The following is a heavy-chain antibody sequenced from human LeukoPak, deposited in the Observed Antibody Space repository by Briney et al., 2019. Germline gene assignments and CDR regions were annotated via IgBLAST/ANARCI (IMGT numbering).Heavy chain of an antibody. CDR1: GFTFSSYA. J-gene: IGHJ3*02. V-gene: IGHV3-30-3*01. CDR3: ARERDGTPFDAFDI. Sequence: GGSLRLSCAASGFTFSSYAMHWVRQAPGKGLEWVAVISYDGSNKYYADSVKGRFTISRDISKNTLYLQMNSLRAEDTAVYYCARERDGTPFDAFDIWGQGTMVTVSS. D-gene: IGHD5-24*01. CDR2: ISYDGSNK.